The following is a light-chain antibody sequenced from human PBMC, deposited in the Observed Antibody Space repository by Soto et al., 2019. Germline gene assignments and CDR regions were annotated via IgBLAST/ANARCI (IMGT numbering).Light chain of an antibody. V-gene: IGKV4-1*01. Sequence: DIVMTQSPDSLAVSLGERATIHCKSSQSVSYSSNNKNYLAWFQQKPGQPPKLLIYWASTRESGVPDRFSGSGSGTDFTLTISSLQAEDVAVYYCQQYYSPPFTFGGGTKVEIK. J-gene: IGKJ4*01. CDR2: WAS. CDR3: QQYYSPPFT. CDR1: QSVSYSSNNKNY.